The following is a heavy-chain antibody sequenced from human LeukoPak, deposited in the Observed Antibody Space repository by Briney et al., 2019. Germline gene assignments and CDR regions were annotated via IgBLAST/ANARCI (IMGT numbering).Heavy chain of an antibody. Sequence: SETLSLTCTVSGGSISSYYWSWIRQPAGKGLEWIGRIYTSGSTNYNPSLKSRVTMSVDTSKNQFSLKLSSVTAADTAVYYCARSHFIGGYSPSCWFDPWGQGTLVTVSS. J-gene: IGHJ5*02. CDR1: GGSISSYY. D-gene: IGHD3-22*01. CDR3: ARSHFIGGYSPSCWFDP. V-gene: IGHV4-4*07. CDR2: IYTSGST.